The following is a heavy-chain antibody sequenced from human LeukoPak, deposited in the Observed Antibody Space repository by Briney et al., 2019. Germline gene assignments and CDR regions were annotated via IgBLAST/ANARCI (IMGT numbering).Heavy chain of an antibody. V-gene: IGHV3-23*01. CDR1: EFTFSSHA. Sequence: GGSLRLSCVASEFTFSSHAMNWVRQAPGKGLEWVSSISGGGESTYYADSVKGRFTVSRDNSKNTLYLQMDSLRAEDTAVYYCVSFYETYWGRGTLVTVSS. CDR2: ISGGGEST. D-gene: IGHD2/OR15-2a*01. CDR3: VSFYETY. J-gene: IGHJ4*02.